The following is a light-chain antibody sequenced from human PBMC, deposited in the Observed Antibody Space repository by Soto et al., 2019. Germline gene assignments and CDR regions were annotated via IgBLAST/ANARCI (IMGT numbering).Light chain of an antibody. Sequence: DIQMTQSPSPLSASVGDRVTISCQASQDIGTFLNWYQQTSGKAPRLLIYDAAHLETGVSSRFSGRGSGTHFTFTISSLQPEDGATYYCQQFQSATYTFGQGTKLEIK. CDR2: DAA. J-gene: IGKJ2*01. CDR3: QQFQSATYT. CDR1: QDIGTF. V-gene: IGKV1-33*01.